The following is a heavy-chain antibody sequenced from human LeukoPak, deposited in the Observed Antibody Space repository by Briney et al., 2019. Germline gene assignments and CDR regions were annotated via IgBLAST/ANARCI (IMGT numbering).Heavy chain of an antibody. CDR2: MNPNSGNT. D-gene: IGHD3-22*01. J-gene: IGHJ3*01. Sequence: GASVKVSCKASGYTFTSYDINWVRQATGQGLEWMGWMNPNSGNTGYAQKFRGRVTMTRNTSISTAYMELSSLRSEDTAVYYCATTPGDYYDSSGAGWGQGTMATVSS. V-gene: IGHV1-8*01. CDR1: GYTFTSYD. CDR3: ATTPGDYYDSSGAG.